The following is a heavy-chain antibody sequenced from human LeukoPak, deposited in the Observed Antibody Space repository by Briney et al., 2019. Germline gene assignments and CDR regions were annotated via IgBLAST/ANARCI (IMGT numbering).Heavy chain of an antibody. Sequence: GGSLRLSCAASGFTFSSYAMSWVRQAPGKGLEWVSAISGSGGSTYYADSVKGRFTISRDNSKNTLYLQMNRLRAEDTVVYYCASGALVGSSIFDYWGQGTLVTVSS. CDR1: GFTFSSYA. V-gene: IGHV3-23*01. J-gene: IGHJ4*02. CDR2: ISGSGGST. D-gene: IGHD3-10*01. CDR3: ASGALVGSSIFDY.